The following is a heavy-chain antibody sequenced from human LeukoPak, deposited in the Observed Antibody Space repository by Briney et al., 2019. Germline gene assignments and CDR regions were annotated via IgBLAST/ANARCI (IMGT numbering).Heavy chain of an antibody. D-gene: IGHD6-6*01. V-gene: IGHV5-51*01. J-gene: IGHJ4*02. CDR2: IYPSDSDT. CDR1: GYSLTSYW. CDR3: ARHSAEYSSSSSFGY. Sequence: GESLKISCKGSGYSLTSYWIGWVRQMPGKGLEWMGIIYPSDSDTRYSPSFQGQVTISADKSISTAYLQWSSLKASDTAMYYCARHSAEYSSSSSFGYWGQGTLVTVSS.